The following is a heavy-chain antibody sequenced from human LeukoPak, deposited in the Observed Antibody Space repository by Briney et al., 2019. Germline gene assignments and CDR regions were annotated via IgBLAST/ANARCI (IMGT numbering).Heavy chain of an antibody. CDR3: ARDRGVSGSYCDY. CDR2: IYYSGST. V-gene: IGHV4-39*07. D-gene: IGHD1-26*01. Sequence: SETLSLTCTVSGGSISSSSYYWGWIRQPPGKGLEWIGSIYYSGSTYYNPSLKSRVTISVDTSKNQFSLKLSSVTAADTAVYYCARDRGVSGSYCDYWGQGTLVTVSS. CDR1: GGSISSSSYY. J-gene: IGHJ4*02.